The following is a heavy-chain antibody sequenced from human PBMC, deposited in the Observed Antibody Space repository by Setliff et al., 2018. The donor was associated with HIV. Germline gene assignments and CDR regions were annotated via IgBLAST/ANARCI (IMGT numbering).Heavy chain of an antibody. CDR2: INHSGST. J-gene: IGHJ4*02. CDR1: GGSFSDYY. Sequence: PSETLSLTCAVYGGSFSDYYWSWIRQPPGKRLEWIGEINHSGSTNYNPSLKRRVTISVDTSKNQFSLNVNSVTAADTAVYYCVIFYIVTPVDVRDYWGQGSLVTVS. D-gene: IGHD2-21*01. CDR3: VIFYIVTPVDVRDY. V-gene: IGHV4-34*01.